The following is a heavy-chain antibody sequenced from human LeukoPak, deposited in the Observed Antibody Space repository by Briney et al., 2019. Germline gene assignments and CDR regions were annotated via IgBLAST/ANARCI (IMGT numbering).Heavy chain of an antibody. J-gene: IGHJ4*02. D-gene: IGHD1-26*01. CDR2: INHSGST. V-gene: IGHV4-34*01. CDR3: ARVARAVVGASRPYYFDY. CDR1: GGSFSGYY. Sequence: SETLSLTCAVYGGSFSGYYWSWIRQPPGKGLEWIGEINHSGSTNYNPSLKSRVTISVDTSKNQFSLKLSSVTAADTAVYYCARVARAVVGASRPYYFDYWGQGTLVTVSS.